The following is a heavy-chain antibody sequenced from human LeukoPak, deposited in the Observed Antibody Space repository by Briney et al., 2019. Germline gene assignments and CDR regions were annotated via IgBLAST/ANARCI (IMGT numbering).Heavy chain of an antibody. J-gene: IGHJ4*02. Sequence: GGSLRLSCAASGFTFSSYWMSWVRQAPGKGLEWEANIKQDGSEKYYVDSVKGRFTISRDNAKNSLYLQMNSLRAEDTAVYYCAKTQGTYYYDSSGYDPYDYWGQGTLVTVSS. CDR2: IKQDGSEK. CDR1: GFTFSSYW. CDR3: AKTQGTYYYDSSGYDPYDY. D-gene: IGHD3-22*01. V-gene: IGHV3-7*03.